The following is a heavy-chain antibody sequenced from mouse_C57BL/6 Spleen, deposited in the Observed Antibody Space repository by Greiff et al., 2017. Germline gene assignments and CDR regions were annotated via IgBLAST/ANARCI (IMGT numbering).Heavy chain of an antibody. V-gene: IGHV5-16*01. Sequence: EVQVVESEGGLVQPGSSMKLSCTASGFTFSDYYMAWVRQVPEKGLEWVANMNYDGSSTYYLDSLKSRFIISRDNAKNMLYLQMSSLKSEDTATYYCARGQLRLRGFDYWGQGTTLTVSS. D-gene: IGHD3-2*02. CDR1: GFTFSDYY. CDR3: ARGQLRLRGFDY. CDR2: MNYDGSST. J-gene: IGHJ2*01.